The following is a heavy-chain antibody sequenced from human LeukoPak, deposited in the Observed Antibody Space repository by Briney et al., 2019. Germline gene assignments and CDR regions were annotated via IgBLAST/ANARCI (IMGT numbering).Heavy chain of an antibody. CDR1: GYTFTSYF. J-gene: IGHJ1*01. CDR2: INPSGGST. CDR3: ARAHYYDSSDYGGIEH. V-gene: IGHV1-46*01. Sequence: ASVMVSCKASGYTFTSYFMHWVRQAPGQGLEWMGIINPSGGSTNYAQKFKGRVTMTRDTSTSTVYMELSSLRSEDTAVYYCARAHYYDSSDYGGIEHWGQGTLVTVSS. D-gene: IGHD3-22*01.